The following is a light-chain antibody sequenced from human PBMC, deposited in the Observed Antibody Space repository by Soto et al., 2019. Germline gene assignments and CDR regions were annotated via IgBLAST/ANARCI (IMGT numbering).Light chain of an antibody. Sequence: EIVLTQSPGTLSLSPGEGATLSCRASQSVSSSYLAWYQQKPGQAPRLLIYDASSKPTGIPDRFSGSGSGTDFTLTISRLEPEDFAVYYCQQYGGSPYTFGQGTKLESK. CDR3: QQYGGSPYT. CDR1: QSVSSSY. V-gene: IGKV3-20*01. CDR2: DAS. J-gene: IGKJ2*01.